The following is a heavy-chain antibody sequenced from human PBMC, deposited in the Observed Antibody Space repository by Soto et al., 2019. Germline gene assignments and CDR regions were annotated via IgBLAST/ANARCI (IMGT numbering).Heavy chain of an antibody. V-gene: IGHV3-23*01. CDR2: ISGSGGST. Sequence: PGGSLRLSCAASGFTFSNYAVTWVRQAPGKGLEWVSTISGSGGSTYYADSVKGRFTISRDNSQNTLFLQMTSLRADDTAVYYCAKGGYTFAYEWGQGALVTVSS. CDR3: AKGGYTFAYE. J-gene: IGHJ4*02. CDR1: GFTFSNYA. D-gene: IGHD5-18*01.